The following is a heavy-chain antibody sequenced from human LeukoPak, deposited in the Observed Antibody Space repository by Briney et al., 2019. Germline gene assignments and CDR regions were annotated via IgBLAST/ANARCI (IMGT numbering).Heavy chain of an antibody. Sequence: PGGSLRLSCAASGFTSTHYAMNWVRQVPGKGLEWVSVLIGSSGSTDYADSVKGRFTISRDISKNTLFLQMNSLRAEDTAIYYCAKGAYDYIEIAYFDSWGQGTLVTVSS. V-gene: IGHV3-23*01. CDR3: AKGAYDYIEIAYFDS. CDR2: LIGSSGST. J-gene: IGHJ4*02. CDR1: GFTSTHYA. D-gene: IGHD5-12*01.